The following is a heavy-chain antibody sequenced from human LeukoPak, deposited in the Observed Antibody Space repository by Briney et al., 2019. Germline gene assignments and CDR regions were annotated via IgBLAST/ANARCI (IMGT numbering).Heavy chain of an antibody. Sequence: GGSLRLSCAASGFTFSSYAMHWVRQAPGKGLEWVAVISYDGSNKYYADSVKGRFTISRDNSKNTLYLQMNSLRAEDTAVYYCTREGPQGPNFDYWGQGTLVTVSS. CDR3: TREGPQGPNFDY. CDR2: ISYDGSNK. V-gene: IGHV3-30-3*01. CDR1: GFTFSSYA. J-gene: IGHJ4*02.